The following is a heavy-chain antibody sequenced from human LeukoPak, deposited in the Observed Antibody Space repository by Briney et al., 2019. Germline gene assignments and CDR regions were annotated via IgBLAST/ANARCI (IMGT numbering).Heavy chain of an antibody. Sequence: GALRLSCAASGFTFSSYGMHWVRQAPGKGLEWVAVISYDGSNKYYADSVKGRFTISRDNSKNTLYLQINSLRAEDTAVYYCAKDLDMDILTGYYTYYYYGMDVWGQGTTVTVSS. CDR2: ISYDGSNK. J-gene: IGHJ6*02. V-gene: IGHV3-30*18. D-gene: IGHD3-9*01. CDR3: AKDLDMDILTGYYTYYYYGMDV. CDR1: GFTFSSYG.